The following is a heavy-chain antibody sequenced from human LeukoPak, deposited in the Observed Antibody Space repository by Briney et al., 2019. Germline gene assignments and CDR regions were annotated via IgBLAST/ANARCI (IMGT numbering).Heavy chain of an antibody. CDR3: ARDGGIVVAGTLDY. D-gene: IGHD6-19*01. V-gene: IGHV3-33*01. Sequence: GGSLRLSCAASGFTFSGYGMHWVRQAPGKGLEWVAVIWYDGSNKYYADSVKGRFTISRDNSKNTLYLQMNSLRAEDTAVYYCARDGGIVVAGTLDYWGQGTLVTVSS. CDR1: GFTFSGYG. J-gene: IGHJ4*02. CDR2: IWYDGSNK.